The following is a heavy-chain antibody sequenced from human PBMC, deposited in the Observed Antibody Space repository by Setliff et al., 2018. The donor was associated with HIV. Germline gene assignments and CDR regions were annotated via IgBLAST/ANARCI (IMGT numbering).Heavy chain of an antibody. Sequence: RGESLKISCKTSGYEFYGWWIGWVRQKPGKGLEWMGIIYPDDSSTRYSPSFRGQVTISADMSISTAYLQWSSLQASDTAMYYCVRYSGSSYRSNWFDPWGQGTLVTVSS. CDR1: GYEFYGWW. CDR3: VRYSGSSYRSNWFDP. V-gene: IGHV5-51*01. D-gene: IGHD1-26*01. J-gene: IGHJ5*02. CDR2: IYPDDSST.